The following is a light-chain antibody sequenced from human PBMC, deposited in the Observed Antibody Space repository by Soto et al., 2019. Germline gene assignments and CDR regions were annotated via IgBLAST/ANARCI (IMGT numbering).Light chain of an antibody. CDR1: NSNMGPNY. V-gene: IGLV1-47*01. Sequence: QSVLTQTPSASGTPGQSVTISCSGSNSNMGPNYVYWYQQVPGTAPKLLMYRNDVRPSGVPDRFTGSKSGTSASLAISGLRSDDEADYYCAVWDNSLNGVAFGGGTKVTVL. CDR3: AVWDNSLNGVA. CDR2: RND. J-gene: IGLJ2*01.